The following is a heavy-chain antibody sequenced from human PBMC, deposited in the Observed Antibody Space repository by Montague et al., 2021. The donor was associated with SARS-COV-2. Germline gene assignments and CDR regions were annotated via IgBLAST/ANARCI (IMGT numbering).Heavy chain of an antibody. CDR2: TSPSGGT. Sequence: TLSLTCTVSGGSISGGTYHWSWIRQPAGKRLEWIGRTSPSGGTRYNPSLRGRVTISVDTSQNQFSLSLSSVTAADTAVYFCASLGSPAYCGGDCYLRDYGTDVWGQGTRVTVSS. V-gene: IGHV4-61*02. J-gene: IGHJ6*02. D-gene: IGHD2-21*02. CDR3: ASLGSPAYCGGDCYLRDYGTDV. CDR1: GGSISGGTYH.